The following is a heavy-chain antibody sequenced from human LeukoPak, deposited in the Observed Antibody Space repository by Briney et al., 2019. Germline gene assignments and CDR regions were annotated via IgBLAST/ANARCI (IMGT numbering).Heavy chain of an antibody. CDR3: ATDHPTAAGHYYYYYGMDV. CDR1: GYTLTELS. D-gene: IGHD6-13*01. Sequence: ASVKVSCKVSGYTLTELSMHWVRQAPGKGLEGMGGFDPEDGETIYAQKFQGRVTMTEDTATDTADMELISLRSEDTAVYYCATDHPTAAGHYYYYYGMDVWGQGTTVTVSS. J-gene: IGHJ6*02. V-gene: IGHV1-24*01. CDR2: FDPEDGET.